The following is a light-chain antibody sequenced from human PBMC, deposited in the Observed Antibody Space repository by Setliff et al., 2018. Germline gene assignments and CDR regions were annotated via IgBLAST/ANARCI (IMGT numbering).Light chain of an antibody. Sequence: QSALTQPPSASGSPGQSVTISCTGTSSDVGGYNYVSWYQQHPGKAPKLMIYEVSKRPSGVPDRFSGPKSGNTASLTVSGLQAEDEADYYCSSYAGSNTPYGFGTGTK. CDR3: SSYAGSNTPYG. V-gene: IGLV2-8*01. CDR1: SSDVGGYNY. J-gene: IGLJ1*01. CDR2: EVS.